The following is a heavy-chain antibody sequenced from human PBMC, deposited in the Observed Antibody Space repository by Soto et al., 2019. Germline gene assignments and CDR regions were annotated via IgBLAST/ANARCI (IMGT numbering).Heavy chain of an antibody. J-gene: IGHJ6*02. CDR1: GYSFTSYW. CDR2: IDPSDSYT. CDR3: ARHRGGMDV. D-gene: IGHD3-10*01. V-gene: IGHV5-10-1*01. Sequence: LKISCKGSGYSFTSYWISWLRQMPGKGLEWMGRIDPSDSYTNYSPSFQGHVPISADKSISTAYLQWSSLKASDTAMYYCARHRGGMDVWGQGTTVTVSS.